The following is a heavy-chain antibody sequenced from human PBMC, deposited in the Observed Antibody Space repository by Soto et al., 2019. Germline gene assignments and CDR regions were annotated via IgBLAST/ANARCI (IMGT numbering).Heavy chain of an antibody. J-gene: IGHJ6*02. Sequence: PSETLSLTCAVSGGSISSGGYSWSWIRQPPGKGLEWIGYIYHSGSTYYNPSPKSRVTISVDRSKNQFSLKLSSVTAADTAVYYCATTRRPAATTQDYYYYGMDVWGQGTTVTVSS. CDR2: IYHSGST. CDR1: GGSISSGGYS. D-gene: IGHD2-2*01. V-gene: IGHV4-30-2*01. CDR3: ATTRRPAATTQDYYYYGMDV.